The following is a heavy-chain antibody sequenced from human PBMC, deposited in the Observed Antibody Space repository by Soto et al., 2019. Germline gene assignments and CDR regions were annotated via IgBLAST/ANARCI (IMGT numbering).Heavy chain of an antibody. CDR3: QGGDF. CDR1: GGSFRGYF. Sequence: LSLTCAVSGGSFRGYFLSWIRQSPDKGLEWIGEINDSGSTYYNPSFKSRLTISVDTSKSQISLRLTSPTAADSAVYYCQGGDFWGQGTRVTVSS. CDR2: INDSGST. D-gene: IGHD3-16*01. J-gene: IGHJ4*02. V-gene: IGHV4-34*01.